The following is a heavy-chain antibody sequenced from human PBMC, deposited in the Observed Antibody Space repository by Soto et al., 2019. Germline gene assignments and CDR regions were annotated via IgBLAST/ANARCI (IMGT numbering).Heavy chain of an antibody. CDR2: IDYTGGYS. J-gene: IGHJ4*02. Sequence: PGKGLEWVSTIDYTGGYSYYADSVKGRFTISRDNSQKTLDLQMNSLRAEDTAVYYCVRGSRSSRPYYFDHWGQGTRVTVSS. D-gene: IGHD2-2*01. CDR3: VRGSRSSRPYYFDH. V-gene: IGHV3-23*01.